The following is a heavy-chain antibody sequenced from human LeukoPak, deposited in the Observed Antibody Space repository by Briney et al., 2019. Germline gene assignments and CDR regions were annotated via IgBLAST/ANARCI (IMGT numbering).Heavy chain of an antibody. CDR1: GFTFRNYG. V-gene: IGHV3-30*03. J-gene: IGHJ4*02. CDR3: ARTRGSSSWYPFDY. Sequence: GGSLRLSCEASGFTFRNYGMHWVRQAPGKGLEWVAVISYDGSNKYYADSVKGRFTISRDNSKNTLYLQMNSLRAEDTAVYYCARTRGSSSWYPFDYWGQGTLVTVSS. CDR2: ISYDGSNK. D-gene: IGHD6-13*01.